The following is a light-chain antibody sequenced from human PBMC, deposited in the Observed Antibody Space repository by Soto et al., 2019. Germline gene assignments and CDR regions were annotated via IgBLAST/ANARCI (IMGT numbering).Light chain of an antibody. V-gene: IGKV3-11*01. CDR2: DAS. Sequence: EIVLTQSPATLSLSPGERATLSCRASQSVSTYLAWYQQKPGQAPRLLIYDASSRATGIPARFSGSGSGTEFTLTISSRETEDFAVYYCQQRSSWPVTFGQGTRVEIK. CDR1: QSVSTY. CDR3: QQRSSWPVT. J-gene: IGKJ1*01.